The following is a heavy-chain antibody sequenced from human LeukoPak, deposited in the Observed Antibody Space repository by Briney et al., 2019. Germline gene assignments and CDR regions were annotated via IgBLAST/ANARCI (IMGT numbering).Heavy chain of an antibody. J-gene: IGHJ4*02. CDR1: GFTFSSYG. CDR2: IWYDGSKK. Sequence: PGGSLRLSCAASGFTFSSYGMHWVRQAPGKGLEWVAVIWYDGSKKYYADSVKGRFTISRDNSKNTLYLQMNSLRAEDTAVYYCARDGVHEYYFDYWGQGTLVIVSS. D-gene: IGHD3-16*01. CDR3: ARDGVHEYYFDY. V-gene: IGHV3-33*08.